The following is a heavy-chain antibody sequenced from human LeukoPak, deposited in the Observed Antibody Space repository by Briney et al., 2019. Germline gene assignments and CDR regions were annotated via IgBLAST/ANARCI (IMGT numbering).Heavy chain of an antibody. D-gene: IGHD3-9*01. Sequence: AASVKVSCKASGYTFTSYGISWVRRAPGQGLEWMGWISAYNGNTNYAQKLQGRVTMTTDTPTSTAYMEPRSLRSDDTAVYYCARGISDYDILTGYYRVTANDYWGQGTLVTVSS. J-gene: IGHJ4*02. CDR1: GYTFTSYG. CDR3: ARGISDYDILTGYYRVTANDY. CDR2: ISAYNGNT. V-gene: IGHV1-18*01.